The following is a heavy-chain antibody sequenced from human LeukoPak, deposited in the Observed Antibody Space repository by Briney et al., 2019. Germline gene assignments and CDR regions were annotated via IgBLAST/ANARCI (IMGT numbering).Heavy chain of an antibody. V-gene: IGHV3-66*01. J-gene: IGHJ4*02. D-gene: IGHD5-12*01. CDR2: IYSGGST. CDR1: GFTVSSNY. CDR3: ARDYSGYDFFDY. Sequence: GGSLRLSCAASGFTVSSNYISWVRQAPGMGLEWVSVIYSGGSTFYADSVKGRFTISRDNSKNTLYLQMNSLRAEDTAVYYCARDYSGYDFFDYWGQGTLVTVSS.